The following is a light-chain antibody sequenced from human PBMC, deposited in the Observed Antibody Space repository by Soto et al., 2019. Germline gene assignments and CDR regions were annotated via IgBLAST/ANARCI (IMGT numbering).Light chain of an antibody. J-gene: IGKJ5*01. CDR1: HSVSRY. CDR3: QQREHWPPIT. V-gene: IGKV3-11*01. Sequence: EIVWQQSPATLSLSPGQRATLSCRASHSVSRYLAWYQQKPGQAPRLLIYDASNRATGIPASFSGSGSGTDFTLTINSLEPEDFAVYYCQQREHWPPITFGQGTRLEIK. CDR2: DAS.